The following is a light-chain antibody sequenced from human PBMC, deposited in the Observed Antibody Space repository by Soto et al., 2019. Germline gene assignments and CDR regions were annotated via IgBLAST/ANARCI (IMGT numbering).Light chain of an antibody. V-gene: IGLV2-14*01. Sequence: QSVLTQPASVSGSPGQSITISCTGTSSDVGGYNYVSWYQQHPGKAPQLMIYDVSNRPSGVSNRFSGSKSGNTASLTISGLQAEDEAEYYCSSYTNSSTYVFGTGTKLTVL. CDR2: DVS. CDR3: SSYTNSSTYV. CDR1: SSDVGGYNY. J-gene: IGLJ1*01.